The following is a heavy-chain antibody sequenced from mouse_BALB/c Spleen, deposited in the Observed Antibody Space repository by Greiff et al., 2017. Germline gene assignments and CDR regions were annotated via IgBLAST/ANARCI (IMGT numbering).Heavy chain of an antibody. CDR2: IRNKANGYTT. Sequence: EVQVVESGGGLVQPGGSLRLSCATSGFTFTDYYMSWVRQPPGKALEWLGFIRNKANGYTTEYSASVKGRFTISRDNSQSILYLQMNTLRAEDSATYYCARDSLLRPVAYWGQGTLVTVSA. J-gene: IGHJ3*01. CDR1: GFTFTDYY. V-gene: IGHV7-3*02. CDR3: ARDSLLRPVAY. D-gene: IGHD1-2*01.